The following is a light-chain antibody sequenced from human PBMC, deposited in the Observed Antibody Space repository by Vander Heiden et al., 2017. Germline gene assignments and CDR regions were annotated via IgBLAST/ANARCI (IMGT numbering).Light chain of an antibody. Sequence: DSQMTHSPSSLSASVGDSVPITCRDSQSISSYLTWYQQKPGKAPKLLIYAASSLQSGVPSRFSGSGSGTDFTLTISSLQPEDFATYYCQQSYSTLWTFGQGTKVEIK. CDR2: AAS. J-gene: IGKJ1*01. V-gene: IGKV1-39*01. CDR1: QSISSY. CDR3: QQSYSTLWT.